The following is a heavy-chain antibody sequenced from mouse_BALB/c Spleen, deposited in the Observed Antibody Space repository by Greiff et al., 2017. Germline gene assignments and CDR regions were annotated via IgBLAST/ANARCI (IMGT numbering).Heavy chain of an antibody. CDR3: ARGTTAPGDY. J-gene: IGHJ2*01. CDR2: INPSSGYT. D-gene: IGHD1-2*01. Sequence: QVQLQQSAAELARPGASVKMSCKASGYTFTSYTMHWVKQRPGQGLEWIGYINPSSGYTEYNQKFKDKTTLTADKSSSTAYMQLSSLTSEDSAVYYCARGTTAPGDYWGQGTTLTVSS. CDR1: GYTFTSYT. V-gene: IGHV1-4*02.